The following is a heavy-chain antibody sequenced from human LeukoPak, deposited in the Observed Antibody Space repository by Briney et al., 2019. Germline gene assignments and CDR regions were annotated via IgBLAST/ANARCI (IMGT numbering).Heavy chain of an antibody. CDR3: ARDLSMGNTVLDY. CDR1: GFTFSTYW. D-gene: IGHD4/OR15-4a*01. J-gene: IGHJ4*02. V-gene: IGHV3-7*01. Sequence: GGSLRLSCVASGFTFSTYWMNWVRQAPGKGLEWVATIKEDGSDKFYVDSVKGRLTISRDNAKNSLYLQMSSLRAEDTAVYYCARDLSMGNTVLDYWGQGILVTVSS. CDR2: IKEDGSDK.